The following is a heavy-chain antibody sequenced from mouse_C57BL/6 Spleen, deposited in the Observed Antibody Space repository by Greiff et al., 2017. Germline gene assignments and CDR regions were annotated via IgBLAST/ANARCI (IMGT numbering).Heavy chain of an antibody. V-gene: IGHV1-55*01. J-gene: IGHJ2*01. CDR2: IYPGSGST. CDR3: ARSEGYYRYFDY. D-gene: IGHD2-3*01. CDR1: GYTFTSYW. Sequence: QVQLKQPGAELVKPGASVKMSCKASGYTFTSYWITWVKQRPGQGLEWIGDIYPGSGSTNYNEKFKSKATLTVDTSSSTAYMQLSSLTSEDSAVYYCARSEGYYRYFDYWGQGTTLTVSS.